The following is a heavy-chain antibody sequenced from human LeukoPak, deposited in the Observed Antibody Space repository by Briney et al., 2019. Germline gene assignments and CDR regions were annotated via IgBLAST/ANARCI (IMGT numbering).Heavy chain of an antibody. Sequence: PGGSLRLSCAASGFTFSGYPIHWVRQAPGKGLEWVAVISYDGSNKYYADSVKGRFTISRDNSKNTLYLQMNSLRAEDTAVYYCARGPTITMIVDWFDPWGQGTLVTVSS. V-gene: IGHV3-30-3*01. CDR3: ARGPTITMIVDWFDP. D-gene: IGHD3-22*01. J-gene: IGHJ5*02. CDR2: ISYDGSNK. CDR1: GFTFSGYP.